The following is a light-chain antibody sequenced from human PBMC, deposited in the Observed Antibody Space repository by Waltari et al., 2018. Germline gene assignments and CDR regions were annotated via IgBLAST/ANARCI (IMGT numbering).Light chain of an antibody. Sequence: DIQMTQSPSSLSAAVGDRVTITCQTTQDVTTSLSWFQQKPGKAPQLLIYAASTLQSGVPSRFSGSGSGTSFSFTITSLQPEDSATYYCQHYHTLPYTFGRGTKLQIK. J-gene: IGKJ2*01. V-gene: IGKV1-33*01. CDR1: QDVTTS. CDR3: QHYHTLPYT. CDR2: AAS.